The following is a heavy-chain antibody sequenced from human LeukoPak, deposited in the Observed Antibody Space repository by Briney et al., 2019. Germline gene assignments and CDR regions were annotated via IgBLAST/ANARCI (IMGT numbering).Heavy chain of an antibody. CDR3: ARHLSSSSGRYYYYYMDV. Sequence: SETLSLTCTVSGGSISTYYWSWIRQPAGKGLEWIGSIYYSGSTYYNPSLKSRVTISVDTSKNQFSLKLSSVTAADTAVYYCARHLSSSSGRYYYYYMDVWGKGTTVTVS. D-gene: IGHD6-6*01. CDR2: IYYSGST. V-gene: IGHV4-59*05. J-gene: IGHJ6*03. CDR1: GGSISTYY.